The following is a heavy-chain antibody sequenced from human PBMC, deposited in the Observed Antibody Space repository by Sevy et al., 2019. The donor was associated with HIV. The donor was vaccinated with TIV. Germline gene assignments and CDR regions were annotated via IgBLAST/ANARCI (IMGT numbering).Heavy chain of an antibody. CDR3: AREAGSTYYGLIDF. CDR2: INPKSGGT. D-gene: IGHD1-26*01. V-gene: IGHV1-2*06. J-gene: IGHJ4*02. CDR1: GYTFTDNY. Sequence: ASVKVSCRASGYTFTDNYVHWVRQAPGQGLEWMGRINPKSGGTKYAQNFQGRFTMTRDTSISTAYMEVTRLSFDDTALYYCAREAGSTYYGLIDFWGQGSLVTVSS.